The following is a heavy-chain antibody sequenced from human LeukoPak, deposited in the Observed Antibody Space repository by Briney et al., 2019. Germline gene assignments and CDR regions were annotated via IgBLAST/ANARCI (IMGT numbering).Heavy chain of an antibody. CDR3: AKVGDSSSWSGDY. J-gene: IGHJ4*02. CDR1: GFTSSSYA. D-gene: IGHD6-13*01. CDR2: ISGSGGST. V-gene: IGHV3-23*01. Sequence: GGSLRLSCAASGFTSSSYAMSWVRQAPGKGLEWVSAISGSGGSTYYADSVEGRFTISRDNSKNTLYLQMNSLRAEDTAVYYCAKVGDSSSWSGDYWGQGTLVTVSS.